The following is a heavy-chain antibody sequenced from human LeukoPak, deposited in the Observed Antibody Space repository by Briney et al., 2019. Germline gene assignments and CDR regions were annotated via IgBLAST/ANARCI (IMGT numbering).Heavy chain of an antibody. V-gene: IGHV3-9*01. CDR1: GFTFDDYA. CDR2: ISWNSGSI. D-gene: IGHD5-18*01. Sequence: PGGSLRLSCAATGFTFDDYAMHWVRQAPGKGLEWVSGISWNSGSIGYADSVKGRFTISRDNAKNSLYLQMNSLRAEDTALYYCAKVQGYSYGFFDYWGQGTLVTVSS. J-gene: IGHJ4*02. CDR3: AKVQGYSYGFFDY.